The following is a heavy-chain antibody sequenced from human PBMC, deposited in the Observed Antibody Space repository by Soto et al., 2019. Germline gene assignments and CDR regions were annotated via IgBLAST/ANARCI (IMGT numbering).Heavy chain of an antibody. CDR1: GCSISSGGYS. Sequence: ALSLTFAVSGCSISSGGYSWSWIRQPPGKGLEWIGYIYHSGSTYYNPSLKSRVTISVDRSKNQFSLKLSSVTAADTAVYYCARVPDRWGQGTLVS. J-gene: IGHJ5*02. CDR2: IYHSGST. CDR3: ARVPDR. V-gene: IGHV4-30-2*01. D-gene: IGHD2-2*01.